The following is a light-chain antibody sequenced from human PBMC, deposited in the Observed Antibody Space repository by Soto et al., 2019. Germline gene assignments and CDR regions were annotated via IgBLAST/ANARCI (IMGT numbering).Light chain of an antibody. J-gene: IGKJ3*01. CDR2: GAS. Sequence: EIVLTQSPGTLSLSPGERATLSCRASQSVSSSYLAWYQQKPGQAPRLLIYGASSRATGIPDRFSGSGSGTDFTLTISILEPEDFAVYYCQLYGTSPFIFGPGTKVDIK. V-gene: IGKV3-20*01. CDR3: QLYGTSPFI. CDR1: QSVSSSY.